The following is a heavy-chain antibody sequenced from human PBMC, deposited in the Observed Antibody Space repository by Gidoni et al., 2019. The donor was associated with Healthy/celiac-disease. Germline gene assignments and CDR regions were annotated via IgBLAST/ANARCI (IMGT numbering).Heavy chain of an antibody. J-gene: IGHJ4*02. CDR3: ARITMVRGVIITGLYYFDY. CDR1: GGPISSSSYY. V-gene: IGHV4-39*01. Sequence: QLQLQESGPGLVKPSATLSLTCTVSGGPISSSSYYWGWIRQPPGKGLEWIGSIYYSGSTYYNPSLKSRVTISVDTSKDQFSRKLSSVTAADTAVYYCARITMVRGVIITGLYYFDYWGQGTLVTVSS. CDR2: IYYSGST. D-gene: IGHD3-10*01.